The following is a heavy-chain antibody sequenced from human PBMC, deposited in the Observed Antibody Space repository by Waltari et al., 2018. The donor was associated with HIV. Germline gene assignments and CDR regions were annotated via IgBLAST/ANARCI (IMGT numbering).Heavy chain of an antibody. D-gene: IGHD3-10*01. J-gene: IGHJ6*02. CDR1: RGSFSGYY. V-gene: IGHV4-34*01. CDR2: INQSGST. CDR3: AGGYYVSGTTQHYYQYCLDG. Sequence: QEQLQQWGAGLLKPSETLTLTCGVSRGSFSGYYWTWIRQPPGKGMQWIGEINQSGSTTCSPSLKSRFSMSVDTSKYQFSLKLNSVHAANTAVYYCAGGYYVSGTTQHYYQYCLDGWGQGITVTVSS.